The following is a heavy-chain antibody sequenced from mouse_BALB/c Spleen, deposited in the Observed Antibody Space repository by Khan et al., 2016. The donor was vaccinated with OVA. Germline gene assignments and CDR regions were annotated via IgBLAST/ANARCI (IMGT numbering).Heavy chain of an antibody. D-gene: IGHD4-1*01. CDR2: ISYSGNT. CDR3: ARRSGGDFDF. CDR1: GYSITSDYA. J-gene: IGHJ2*01. Sequence: EVELVESGPGLVKPSQSLSLTCTVTGYSITSDYAWSWIRQFPGNKLEWMGYISYSGNTKYNPSLKSRISVTRDTSKNQFFLQLNSVTTEDTATYYCARRSGGDFDFWGQGTTLTVSS. V-gene: IGHV3-2*02.